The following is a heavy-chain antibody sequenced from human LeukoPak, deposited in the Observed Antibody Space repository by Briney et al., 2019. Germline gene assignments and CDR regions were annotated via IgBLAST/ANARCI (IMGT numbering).Heavy chain of an antibody. J-gene: IGHJ5*02. V-gene: IGHV4-59*08. D-gene: IGHD5-12*01. Sequence: SETLSLTCTVSGGPISDSNWGWIRQPPGKGLGWIGYISFTGRTRYNPSLNNRVTISLDTSRTQISLKMSSVTAADTAVYYCTRRGVELAAIDVRNWFDPWGQGTLVTVSS. CDR3: TRRGVELAAIDVRNWFDP. CDR2: ISFTGRT. CDR1: GGPISDSN.